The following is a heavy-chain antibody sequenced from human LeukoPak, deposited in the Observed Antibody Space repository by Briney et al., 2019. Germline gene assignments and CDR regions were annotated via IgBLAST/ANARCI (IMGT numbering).Heavy chain of an antibody. CDR3: ARAVGDYANWFDP. Sequence: SETLSLTCTVSGGSISSYYWSWIRQPPGKGLEWIGSIYHSGSTYYNPSLKSRVTISVDTSKNQFSLKLSSVTAADTAVYYCARAVGDYANWFDPWGQGTLVTVSS. CDR1: GGSISSYY. CDR2: IYHSGST. V-gene: IGHV4-59*01. J-gene: IGHJ5*02. D-gene: IGHD4-17*01.